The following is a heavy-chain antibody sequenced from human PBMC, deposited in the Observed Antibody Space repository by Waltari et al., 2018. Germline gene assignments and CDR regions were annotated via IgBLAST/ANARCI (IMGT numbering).Heavy chain of an antibody. J-gene: IGHJ3*02. CDR2: INHRGST. Sequence: QVQLQQWGAGLLKPSETLSLTCAVYGGSFSGYYWSWIRQPPGKGLEWIGEINHRGSTNYNPALKSRVTISVDTSKNQFSLKLSSVTAADTAVYYCARGMDYDFWSGYYPAFDIWGQGTMVTVSS. V-gene: IGHV4-34*01. CDR3: ARGMDYDFWSGYYPAFDI. D-gene: IGHD3-3*01. CDR1: GGSFSGYY.